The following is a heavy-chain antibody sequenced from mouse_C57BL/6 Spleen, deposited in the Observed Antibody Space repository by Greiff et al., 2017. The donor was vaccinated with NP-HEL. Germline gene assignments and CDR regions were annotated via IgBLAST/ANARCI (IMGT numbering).Heavy chain of an antibody. CDR1: GFTFSDYG. D-gene: IGHD1-1*01. CDR3: ARRYGSSSYYFDY. V-gene: IGHV5-17*01. CDR2: ISSGSSTI. J-gene: IGHJ2*01. Sequence: EVQVVESGGGLVKPGGSLKLSCAASGFTFSDYGMHWVRQAPEKGLEWVAYISSGSSTIYYADTVKGRFTISRDNAKNTLFLQMTSLRSDDTAMYYCARRYGSSSYYFDYWGQGTTLTVSS.